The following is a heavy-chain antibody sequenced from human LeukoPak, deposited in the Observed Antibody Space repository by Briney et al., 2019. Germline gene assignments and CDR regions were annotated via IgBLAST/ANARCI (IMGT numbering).Heavy chain of an antibody. D-gene: IGHD3-16*02. CDR3: ASSMGVIRPNEYFQH. CDR1: GGSISSSSYY. CDR2: IYYSGST. V-gene: IGHV4-39*07. Sequence: PSETLSLTCTVSGGSISSSSYYWGWIRQPPGKGLEWIGSIYYSGSTYYNPSLKSRVTISVDTSKNQFSLKLSSVTAADTAVYYCASSMGVIRPNEYFQHWGQGTLVTVSS. J-gene: IGHJ1*01.